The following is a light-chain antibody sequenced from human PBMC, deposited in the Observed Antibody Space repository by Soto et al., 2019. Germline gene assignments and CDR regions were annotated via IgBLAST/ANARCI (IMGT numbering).Light chain of an antibody. CDR1: QSVSNNF. J-gene: IGKJ1*01. V-gene: IGKV3-20*01. Sequence: ECGLTQSPVILSLCPDVSAIVSCRASQSVSNNFFAWYQQKPGQAPRLLIYGASSRATGIPGRFSGSGSGTDFTLTISRLEPEDFAVYYCQQYATSPPRTFGQGTKVDIK. CDR3: QQYATSPPRT. CDR2: GAS.